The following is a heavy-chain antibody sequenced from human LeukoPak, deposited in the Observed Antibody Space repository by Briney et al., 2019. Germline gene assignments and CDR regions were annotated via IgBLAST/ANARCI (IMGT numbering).Heavy chain of an antibody. V-gene: IGHV1-18*01. CDR3: ARVQRAYSGSYSDY. CDR2: ISAYNGNT. Sequence: ASVKVSCKASGYTFTSYGISWVRQAPGQGLEWMGWISAYNGNTNYAQKLQGRVTMTTDTSTSTAYMELRGLRSDDTAVYYCARVQRAYSGSYSDYWGQGTLVTVSS. D-gene: IGHD1-26*01. J-gene: IGHJ4*02. CDR1: GYTFTSYG.